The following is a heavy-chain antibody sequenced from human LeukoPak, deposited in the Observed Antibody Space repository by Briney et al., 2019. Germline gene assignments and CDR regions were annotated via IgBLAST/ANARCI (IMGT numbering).Heavy chain of an antibody. CDR2: IYTSGNT. CDR1: GASFISYC. J-gene: IGHJ4*02. D-gene: IGHD6-13*01. Sequence: SETLSLTCTVSGASFISYCWTWIRQPAGKGLEWIGRIYTSGNTNYNPSLKSRVTMSVDTSKNQFSLKLTSVTAADTAVYYCARDLEAAGYFDNWGQGTLVTVSS. CDR3: ARDLEAAGYFDN. V-gene: IGHV4-4*07.